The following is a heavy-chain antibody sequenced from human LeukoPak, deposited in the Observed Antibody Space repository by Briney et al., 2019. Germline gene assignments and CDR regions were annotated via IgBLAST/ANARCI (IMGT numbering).Heavy chain of an antibody. D-gene: IGHD4/OR15-4a*01. J-gene: IGHJ4*02. CDR3: AREDRYGATSYLDY. CDR1: GVNLKTYS. Sequence: GGSLRLSRAASGVNLKTYSMHWVRQTPGKGLEGLEAIPHDGNNQYYRDPVKGRVPLSRDNPKRPLYLRMDNLIGEDTAVYYCAREDRYGATSYLDYWGQGTLVTVYS. V-gene: IGHV3-30*04. CDR2: IPHDGNNQ.